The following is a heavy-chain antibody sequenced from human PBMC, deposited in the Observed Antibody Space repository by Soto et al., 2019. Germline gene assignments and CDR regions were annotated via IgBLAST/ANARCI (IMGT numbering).Heavy chain of an antibody. Sequence: QVQLVQSGAEVKKPGASVKVSCKASGYSFTSYGISWVRQAPGQGLEWMGWISTYNGDTNYAQKPXGXXTMPTDTSTSTAYMELRSLRSDDTAVYFCARDLNSASYYNYWGQGTLVTVSS. V-gene: IGHV1-18*01. CDR2: ISTYNGDT. D-gene: IGHD1-26*01. CDR1: GYSFTSYG. CDR3: ARDLNSASYYNY. J-gene: IGHJ4*02.